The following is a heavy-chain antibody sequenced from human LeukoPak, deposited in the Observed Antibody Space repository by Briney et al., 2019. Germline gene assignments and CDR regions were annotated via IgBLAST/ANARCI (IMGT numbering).Heavy chain of an antibody. CDR1: GGSFSGYY. CDR3: ATLGGYDSSGYYDY. V-gene: IGHV4-34*01. CDR2: INHSGST. D-gene: IGHD3-22*01. J-gene: IGHJ4*02. Sequence: SETLSLTCAVYGGSFSGYYWSWIRQPPGKGLEWIGEINHSGSTNYNPSLKGRVTISVDTSKNQFSLKLSSVTAADTAVYYCATLGGYDSSGYYDYWGQGTLVTVSS.